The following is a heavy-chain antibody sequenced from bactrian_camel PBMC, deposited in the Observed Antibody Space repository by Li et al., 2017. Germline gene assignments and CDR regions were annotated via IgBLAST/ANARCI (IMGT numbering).Heavy chain of an antibody. Sequence: VQLVESGGGSVQAGGSLRLSCAVSGYRKCVAWFRQVPGKAREGVASISSPVGTTYYRDDSLKGRFTISRDSGKVYLEVYGLEPGDTAMYYCAAHSGALCSDWTRYNTWGQGTQVTVS. CDR2: ISSPVGTT. V-gene: IGHV3S61*01. J-gene: IGHJ4*01. CDR1: GYRKC. D-gene: IGHD1*01. CDR3: AAHSGALCSDWTRYNT.